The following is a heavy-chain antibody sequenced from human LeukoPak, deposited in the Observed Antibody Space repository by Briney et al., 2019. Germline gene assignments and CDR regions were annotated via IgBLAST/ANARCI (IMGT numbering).Heavy chain of an antibody. D-gene: IGHD3-22*01. V-gene: IGHV1-24*01. J-gene: IGHJ4*02. CDR1: GYTLTELS. Sequence: ASVKVSCKVSGYTLTELSMHWVRQAPGKGLEWMGGFDPEDGETIYAQKFQGRVTMTEDTSTDTAYMELSSLRSEDTAVYYCATTPPPQGGYYDSSGYYDYWGQGTLVTVSS. CDR2: FDPEDGET. CDR3: ATTPPPQGGYYDSSGYYDY.